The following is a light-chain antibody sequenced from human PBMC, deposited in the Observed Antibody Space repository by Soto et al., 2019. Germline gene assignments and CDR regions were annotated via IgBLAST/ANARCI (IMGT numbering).Light chain of an antibody. V-gene: IGKV3-15*01. Sequence: EIVMTQSQSTLSASPGERATLSCMANQSVSSNLGWYQQKPGQAARLLIYGASTRATGIPARFSGSGSGTEFILATGSLQSEDFAVYYSEQYNNWPRPLGQGTKVDLK. J-gene: IGKJ1*01. CDR3: EQYNNWPRP. CDR1: QSVSSN. CDR2: GAS.